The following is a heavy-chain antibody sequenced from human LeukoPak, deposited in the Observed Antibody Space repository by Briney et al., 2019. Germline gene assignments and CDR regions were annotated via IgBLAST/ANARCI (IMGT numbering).Heavy chain of an antibody. Sequence: GGSLRLSCAASGFTFSSYAMSWVRQAPGKGLEWVSAISGSGGTTYYADSVKGRFTISRDNSKNTLYLQMNSLGAEDTAVYYCAKHRSLFLEWPTTIDYWGQGTLVTVSS. D-gene: IGHD3-3*01. CDR1: GFTFSSYA. CDR2: ISGSGGTT. V-gene: IGHV3-23*01. J-gene: IGHJ4*02. CDR3: AKHRSLFLEWPTTIDY.